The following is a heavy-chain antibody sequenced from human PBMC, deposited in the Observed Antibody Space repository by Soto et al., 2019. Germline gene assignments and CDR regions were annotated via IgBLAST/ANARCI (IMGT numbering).Heavy chain of an antibody. Sequence: QVQLVQSGAEVKKPGASVKVSCKASGYTFTSYGISWVRQAPEQGLEWMGWISAYNGNTNYAQKLQGRVTMTTDTSTSTAYMELRSLRSDDTAVYYCARVDGYCSSTSCSLDFDYWGQGTLVTVSS. CDR3: ARVDGYCSSTSCSLDFDY. V-gene: IGHV1-18*01. J-gene: IGHJ4*02. D-gene: IGHD2-2*01. CDR1: GYTFTSYG. CDR2: ISAYNGNT.